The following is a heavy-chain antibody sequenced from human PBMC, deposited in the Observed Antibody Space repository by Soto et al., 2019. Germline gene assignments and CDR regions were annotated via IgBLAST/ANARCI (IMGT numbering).Heavy chain of an antibody. V-gene: IGHV3-23*01. D-gene: IGHD3-16*02. CDR2: ISGSAATT. CDR3: SRSPPRDYVWGSYRYDFDY. Sequence: GGSLRLSCAASGFTFSSYAMNWVRQAPGKGLEWVSAISGSAATTHFADSVKGRFTISRDNSKNTLYLQMNSLRAEDTAVYYSSRSPPRDYVWGSYRYDFDYWGQGTLVTVSS. J-gene: IGHJ4*02. CDR1: GFTFSSYA.